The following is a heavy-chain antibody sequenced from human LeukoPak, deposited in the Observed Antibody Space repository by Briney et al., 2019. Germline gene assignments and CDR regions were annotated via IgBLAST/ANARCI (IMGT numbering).Heavy chain of an antibody. CDR3: ARADRRRPPYSSSWYSENIFDY. Sequence: WASVKVSCKASGYTFTSYDINWVRQAPGQGLEWMGIINPSGGSTSYAQKFQGRVTMTRDTSTSTVYMELSSLRSEDTAVYYCARADRRRPPYSSSWYSENIFDYWGQGTLVTVSS. CDR2: INPSGGST. CDR1: GYTFTSYD. V-gene: IGHV1-46*01. D-gene: IGHD6-13*01. J-gene: IGHJ4*02.